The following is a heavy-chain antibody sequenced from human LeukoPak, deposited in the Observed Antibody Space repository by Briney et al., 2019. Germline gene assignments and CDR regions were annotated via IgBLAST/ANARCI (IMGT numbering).Heavy chain of an antibody. V-gene: IGHV4-4*07. J-gene: IGHJ4*02. CDR1: GGSISSYY. CDR2: IYTSGST. Sequence: PSETLSLTCTVSGGSISSYYWSWIRQPAGKGLEWIGRIYTSGSTNYNPSLKSRVTMSVDTSKNQSSLKLSSVTAADTAVYYCARGQTLGYCGSTSCYNWNYFDYWGQGTLVTVSS. D-gene: IGHD2-2*02. CDR3: ARGQTLGYCGSTSCYNWNYFDY.